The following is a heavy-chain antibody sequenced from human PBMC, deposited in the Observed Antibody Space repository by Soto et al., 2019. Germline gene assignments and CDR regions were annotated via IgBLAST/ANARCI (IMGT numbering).Heavy chain of an antibody. CDR1: GFTFFDYA. CDR2: IRSKAYGGTT. D-gene: IGHD2-2*01. J-gene: IGHJ6*02. V-gene: IGHV3-49*03. CDR3: TRPSSTSGYYYYYGMDV. Sequence: GSLRLSCTASGFTFFDYAIIWFRHSPLKWLEWVVFIRSKAYGGTTEYAASVKGRFTISRDDSKSIAYLQMNSLKTEDTAVYYRTRPSSTSGYYYYYGMDVWGQGTTVTVSS.